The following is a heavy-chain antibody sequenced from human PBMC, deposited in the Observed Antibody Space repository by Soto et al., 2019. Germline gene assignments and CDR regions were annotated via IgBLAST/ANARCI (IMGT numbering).Heavy chain of an antibody. Sequence: SETLSLTCTVSGGSISSVGYYWSWIRHYPGKGLEWIGYIYYSGSTYYNPSLKSRVTISVDTSKNQFSLKLSSVTAADTAVYYCATHSSSWYRYFDLWGRGTLVTVSS. CDR1: GGSISSVGYY. CDR2: IYYSGST. D-gene: IGHD6-13*01. CDR3: ATHSSSWYRYFDL. J-gene: IGHJ2*01. V-gene: IGHV4-31*03.